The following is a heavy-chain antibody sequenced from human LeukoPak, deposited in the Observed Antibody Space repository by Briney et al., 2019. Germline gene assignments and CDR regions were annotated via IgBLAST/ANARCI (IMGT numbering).Heavy chain of an antibody. Sequence: GGSLRLSCAASGFTFSSYGMHWVRQAPGQGLEWMGRIIPILGIANYAQKFQGRVTITADKSTSTAYMELSSLRSEDTAVYYCARDLVPKLLWFGELSSTGFDYWGQGTLVTVSS. CDR3: ARDLVPKLLWFGELSSTGFDY. J-gene: IGHJ4*02. V-gene: IGHV1-69*04. CDR1: GFTFSSYG. CDR2: IIPILGIA. D-gene: IGHD3-10*01.